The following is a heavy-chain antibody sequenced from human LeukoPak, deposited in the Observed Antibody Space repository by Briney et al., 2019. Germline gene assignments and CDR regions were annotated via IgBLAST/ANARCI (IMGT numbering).Heavy chain of an antibody. CDR2: IYYSGST. D-gene: IGHD3-10*01. J-gene: IGHJ6*03. CDR1: GGSISSYY. Sequence: SETLSLTCTVSGGSISSYYWSWIRQPPGKGLEWIGYIYYSGSTNYNPSLKSRVTISVDTSKNQFSLRLSSVTAEDTAVYYCARDPRKEWFGTYYMDVWGKGTTVTISS. V-gene: IGHV4-59*01. CDR3: ARDPRKEWFGTYYMDV.